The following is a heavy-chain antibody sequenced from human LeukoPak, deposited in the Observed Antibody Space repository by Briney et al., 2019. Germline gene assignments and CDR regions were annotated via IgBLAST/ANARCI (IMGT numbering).Heavy chain of an antibody. CDR1: GGSISSSSYY. V-gene: IGHV4-39*07. J-gene: IGHJ5*02. CDR3: ATRPIAAREYWFDP. D-gene: IGHD6-6*01. Sequence: KPSETLSLTCTVSGGSISSSSYYWGWIRQPPGKGLEWNGEINHSGSTNYNPSLKSRVTISVDTSKNQFSLKLSSVTAADTAVYYCATRPIAAREYWFDPWGQGTLVTVSS. CDR2: INHSGST.